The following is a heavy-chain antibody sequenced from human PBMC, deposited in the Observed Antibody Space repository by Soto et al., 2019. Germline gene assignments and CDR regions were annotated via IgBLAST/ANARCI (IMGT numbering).Heavy chain of an antibody. V-gene: IGHV4-59*01. Sequence: SETLSLTCTVSGDSISSLYWSWVRQPPGKGLEWIGYIYYSGSINYNPSLKSRVTISVDPSKNQFSLRLSSVTAADTAVYYCATGYSSGWYADYWGQGTLVTVSS. J-gene: IGHJ4*02. CDR3: ATGYSSGWYADY. D-gene: IGHD6-19*01. CDR1: GDSISSLY. CDR2: IYYSGSI.